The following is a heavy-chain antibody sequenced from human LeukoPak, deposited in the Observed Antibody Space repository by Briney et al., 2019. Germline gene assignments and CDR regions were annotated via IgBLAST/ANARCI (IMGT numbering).Heavy chain of an antibody. CDR3: AKDPVLLWFGEPSSYFDY. V-gene: IGHV3-23*01. D-gene: IGHD3-10*01. CDR1: GFTFSSYA. Sequence: GGSLRLSCAASGFTFSSYAMSWVRQAPGKGLEWVSAISGSGGSTYYADSVKGRFTISRDNSKNTLYLQMNGLRAEDTAVYYCAKDPVLLWFGEPSSYFDYWGQGTLVTVSS. J-gene: IGHJ4*02. CDR2: ISGSGGST.